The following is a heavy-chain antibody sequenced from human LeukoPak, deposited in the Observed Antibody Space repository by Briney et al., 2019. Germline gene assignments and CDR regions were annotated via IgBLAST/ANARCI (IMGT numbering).Heavy chain of an antibody. V-gene: IGHV3-48*02. CDR3: AREGEYYDILTGYYGFDY. J-gene: IGHJ4*02. D-gene: IGHD3-9*01. CDR1: GFTFSSYS. Sequence: GSLRLSCAASGFTFSSYSMNWVRQAPGKGLEWVSYISSSSSTIYYADSVKGRFTISRDNAKNSLYLQMNSLRDEDTAVYYCAREGEYYDILTGYYGFDYWGQGTLVTVSS. CDR2: ISSSSSTI.